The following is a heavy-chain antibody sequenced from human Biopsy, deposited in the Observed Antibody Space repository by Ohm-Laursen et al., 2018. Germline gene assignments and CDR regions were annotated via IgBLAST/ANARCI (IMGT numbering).Heavy chain of an antibody. CDR1: GGTFSSYT. CDR3: ARHYYDTSGYNWFDP. V-gene: IGHV1-69*06. D-gene: IGHD3-22*01. J-gene: IGHJ5*02. CDR2: VMLFFGTA. Sequence: SSVKVSCPASGGTFSSYTFAWVRQAPGHRPEWLGDVMLFFGTAQYAPKLQGRASMTADKTTYTAYMELTSLTSEDTAVYFCARHYYDTSGYNWFDPWGQGTLVTVSS.